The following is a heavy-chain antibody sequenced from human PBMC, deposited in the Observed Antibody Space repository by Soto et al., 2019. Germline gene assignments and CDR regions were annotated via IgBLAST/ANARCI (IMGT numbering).Heavy chain of an antibody. CDR1: GYTFTSYG. Sequence: QVQLVQSGPEVKKPGASVKVSCKASGYTFTSYGITWVRQAPGQGLEWMGWTGAYNGYTKCAQKYQGRVTMTTNTSTSTAYMELRSLRSDDTAIYYCARAISGWFDPWGQGTLVTVSS. CDR3: ARAISGWFDP. J-gene: IGHJ5*02. V-gene: IGHV1-18*01. CDR2: TGAYNGYT.